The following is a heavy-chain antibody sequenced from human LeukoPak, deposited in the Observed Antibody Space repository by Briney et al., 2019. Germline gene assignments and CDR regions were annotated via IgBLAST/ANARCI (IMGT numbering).Heavy chain of an antibody. CDR1: GFTFSSYG. CDR3: AKGDSGSYYFDY. J-gene: IGHJ4*02. D-gene: IGHD1-26*01. V-gene: IGHV3-33*06. CDR2: IWYDGSNK. Sequence: PGGSLRLSCAASGFTFSSYGMHWVRQAPGKGLEWVAVIWYDGSNKYYADSVKGRFTISRDNSKNTLYLQMNSLRAEDTAVYYCAKGDSGSYYFDYWGQGTLVTVS.